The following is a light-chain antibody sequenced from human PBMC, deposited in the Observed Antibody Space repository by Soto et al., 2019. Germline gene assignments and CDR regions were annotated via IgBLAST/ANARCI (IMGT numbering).Light chain of an antibody. CDR1: QSVRTN. J-gene: IGKJ4*01. V-gene: IGKV3-15*01. CDR2: GAS. CDR3: QQYDNWPPLT. Sequence: EIVMTQSPATLSVSPGERVTLSCRASQSVRTNLAWYQQKPGQAPRLLIYGASSRATGIPARFSGSGSATEFTLTISSLQSEDFAVYYCQQYDNWPPLTFGGGTQVEI.